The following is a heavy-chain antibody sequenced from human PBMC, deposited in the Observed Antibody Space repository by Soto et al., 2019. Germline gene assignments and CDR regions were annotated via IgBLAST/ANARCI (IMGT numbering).Heavy chain of an antibody. D-gene: IGHD3-22*01. CDR2: INAGNGNT. V-gene: IGHV1-3*01. CDR3: ARDFGLLRFDAFDI. CDR1: GYTFTSYA. Sequence: QVQLVQSGAEVKKPGASVKVSCKASGYTFTSYAMHWVRQAPGQRLEWMGWINAGNGNTKYSQKFQGRVTITRDTSASTAYMELSSLRSEDTAVYYCARDFGLLRFDAFDIWGKGTMVTVSS. J-gene: IGHJ3*02.